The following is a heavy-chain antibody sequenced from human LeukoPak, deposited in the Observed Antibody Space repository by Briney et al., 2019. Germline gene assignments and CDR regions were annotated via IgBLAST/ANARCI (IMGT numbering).Heavy chain of an antibody. Sequence: GGSLRLSCAASGFTFSSYAMSWVRQAPGKGLEWVSAISGSGGSTYYADSVKGRFTISRDNSKYTLYLQMNSLRAEDTAVYYCAREGPRGYCSSTSCPSGYWGQGTLVTVSS. CDR3: AREGPRGYCSSTSCPSGY. CDR1: GFTFSSYA. CDR2: ISGSGGST. V-gene: IGHV3-23*01. D-gene: IGHD2-2*01. J-gene: IGHJ4*02.